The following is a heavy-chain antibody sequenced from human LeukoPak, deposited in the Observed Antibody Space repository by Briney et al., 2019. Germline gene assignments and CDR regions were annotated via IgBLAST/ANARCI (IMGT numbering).Heavy chain of an antibody. CDR1: GFTFSSYS. J-gene: IGHJ2*01. V-gene: IGHV3-21*01. Sequence: GGSLRLSCAASGFTFSSYSMNWVRQAPGKGLEWVSSISSSSSYIYYADSVKGRFTISRDNAKNSLYLQMNSLRAEDTAVYYCVREWVGGYCSGGSCYLKYFDLWGRGTLVTVSS. CDR3: VREWVGGYCSGGSCYLKYFDL. CDR2: ISSSSSYI. D-gene: IGHD2-15*01.